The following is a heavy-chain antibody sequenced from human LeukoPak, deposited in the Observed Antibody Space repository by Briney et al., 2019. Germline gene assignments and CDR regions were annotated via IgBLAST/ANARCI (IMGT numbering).Heavy chain of an antibody. CDR2: IIPVFGTA. Sequence: GASVKVSCKASGGTLSSYAISWVRQAPGQGLEWMGGIIPVFGTANYAQKFQGRVTINADESTSTAYMELSSLRSEDTAVYYCAGGRKTIIAAAGIDYWGQGTLVTVSS. CDR1: GGTLSSYA. V-gene: IGHV1-69*13. D-gene: IGHD6-13*01. CDR3: AGGRKTIIAAAGIDY. J-gene: IGHJ4*02.